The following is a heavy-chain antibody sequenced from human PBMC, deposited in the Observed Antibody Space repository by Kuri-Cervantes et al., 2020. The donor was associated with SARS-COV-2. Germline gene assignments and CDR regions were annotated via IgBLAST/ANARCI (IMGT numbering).Heavy chain of an antibody. CDR2: ISWDSGSI. Sequence: GGSLRLSCAASGFTFDDYAMHWVRQAPGKGLEWVSGISWDSGSIGYADSVKGRFTISRDNSKKTLFLQMNSLRPDDTAVYYCAKDQSIYGVGMRYPMDHWGQGTLVTVSS. CDR3: AKDQSIYGVGMRYPMDH. CDR1: GFTFDDYA. D-gene: IGHD3-3*01. J-gene: IGHJ4*02. V-gene: IGHV3-9*01.